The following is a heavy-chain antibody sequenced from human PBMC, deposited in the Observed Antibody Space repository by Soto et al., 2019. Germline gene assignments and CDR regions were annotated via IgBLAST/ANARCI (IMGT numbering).Heavy chain of an antibody. CDR1: GFTFLDYG. D-gene: IGHD1-26*01. J-gene: IGHJ4*02. V-gene: IGHV3-23*01. CDR2: ISPSGVSP. CDR3: AKDPDLGSTSYFDY. Sequence: GGSLRHSCAASGFTFLDYGMRWVRQCPGKGLEWVAAISPSGVSPYYTGSVKGRFTISRDNSKNTQYLQMNSLRAEDTAIYYCAKDPDLGSTSYFDYWGQGTLVTVSS.